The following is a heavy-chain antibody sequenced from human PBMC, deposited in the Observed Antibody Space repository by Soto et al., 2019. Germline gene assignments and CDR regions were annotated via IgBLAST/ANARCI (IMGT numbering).Heavy chain of an antibody. V-gene: IGHV1-46*01. CDR1: GYTFTSYA. J-gene: IGHJ4*02. CDR2: INPSGGST. D-gene: IGHD3-9*01. Sequence: ASVKVSCKASGYTFTSYAMHWVRQAPGQRLEWMGWINPSGGSTTYAQSFQGRVTMTRDTSTSTVYMELSSLRSEDTAVYYCARSDFDWLSEARYYFDYWGQGTLVTVSS. CDR3: ARSDFDWLSEARYYFDY.